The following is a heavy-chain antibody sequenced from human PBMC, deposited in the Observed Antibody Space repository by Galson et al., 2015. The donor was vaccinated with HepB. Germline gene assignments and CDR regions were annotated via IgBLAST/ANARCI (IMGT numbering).Heavy chain of an antibody. V-gene: IGHV4-39*07. CDR2: IYYSGST. CDR3: ARGGYCSSTSCYRGGWFDP. CDR1: GGSISSSSYY. Sequence: ETLSLTCTVSGGSISSSSYYWGWIRQPPGKGLEWIGSIYYSGSTHYNPSLKSRVTISVDTSKNQFSLKLSSVTAADTAVYYCARGGYCSSTSCYRGGWFDPWGQGTLVTVSS. J-gene: IGHJ5*02. D-gene: IGHD2-2*02.